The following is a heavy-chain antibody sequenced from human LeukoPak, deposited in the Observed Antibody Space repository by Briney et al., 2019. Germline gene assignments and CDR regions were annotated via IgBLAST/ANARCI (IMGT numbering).Heavy chain of an antibody. CDR1: GFTFDDYG. D-gene: IGHD2-21*01. CDR2: INWNGGST. CDR3: ARDKVVVIHDY. J-gene: IGHJ4*02. Sequence: GGSLKLSCAASGFTFDDYGMSWVRQAPGKGLEWVSGINWNGGSTGYADSVKGRFTISRDNAKNSLYLQMNSLRAGDTALYYCARDKVVVIHDYWGQGTLVTVSS. V-gene: IGHV3-20*04.